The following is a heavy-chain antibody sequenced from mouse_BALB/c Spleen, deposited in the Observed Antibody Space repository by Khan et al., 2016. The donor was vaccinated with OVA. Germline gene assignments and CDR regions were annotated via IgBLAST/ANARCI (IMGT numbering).Heavy chain of an antibody. CDR3: ANHRSSCAWLTY. CDR1: GYTFTSYW. D-gene: IGHD1-1*01. J-gene: IGHJ3*01. Sequence: VQLQQSGAELAKPGASVKISCKASGYTFTSYWMHWVQQMPGQGLEWIGYINPSTGYTEYTQRFKDKVTLTADKSSSTAYMQLSSLTSEESAVYYCANHRSSCAWLTYWGQGTLVTVSA. V-gene: IGHV1-7*01. CDR2: INPSTGYT.